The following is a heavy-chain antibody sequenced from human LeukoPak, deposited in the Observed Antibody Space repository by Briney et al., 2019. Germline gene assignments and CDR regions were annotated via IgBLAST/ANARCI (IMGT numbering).Heavy chain of an antibody. CDR3: ARDPMADFDY. Sequence: GGSLRLSCAASGFTFSTYAMHWVRQAPGKGLEWVAVISNDGRNKIYADSVKGRFTISRDNSKNTLFLQMNSLRTEDTAVYYCARDPMADFDYWGQGSLVPSPQ. D-gene: IGHD2-8*01. CDR1: GFTFSTYA. CDR2: ISNDGRNK. V-gene: IGHV3-30*04. J-gene: IGHJ4*02.